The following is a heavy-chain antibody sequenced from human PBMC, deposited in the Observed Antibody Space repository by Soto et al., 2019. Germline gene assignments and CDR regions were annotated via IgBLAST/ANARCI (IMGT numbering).Heavy chain of an antibody. V-gene: IGHV1-46*01. CDR2: SNPGDGTT. J-gene: IGHJ1*01. CDR3: ARDRGPNRGGGCPLAS. Sequence: KGLEWMGISNPGDGTTSYAQKFQGRVTMTRDTSTTTIYMELSSLRSQDTAVYYCARDRGPNRGGGCPLASWGKGTLVTVSS. D-gene: IGHD2-15*01.